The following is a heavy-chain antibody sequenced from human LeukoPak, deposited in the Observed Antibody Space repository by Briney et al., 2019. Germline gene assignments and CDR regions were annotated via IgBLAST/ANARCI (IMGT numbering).Heavy chain of an antibody. V-gene: IGHV1-69*04. CDR3: ARDMGIIAAAAAFDY. J-gene: IGHJ4*02. Sequence: GASVKVSCKASGGTFSSYTISWVRQAPEQGLEWMGRIIPTLGIANYAQKFQGRVTITADKSTSTAYMELSSLRSEDTAVYYCARDMGIIAAAAAFDYWGQGTLVTVSS. CDR1: GGTFSSYT. D-gene: IGHD6-13*01. CDR2: IIPTLGIA.